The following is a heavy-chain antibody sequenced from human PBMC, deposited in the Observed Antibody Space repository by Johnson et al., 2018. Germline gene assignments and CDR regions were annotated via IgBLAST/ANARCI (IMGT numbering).Heavy chain of an antibody. CDR3: TTGATLDS. CDR2: IKSRLNGGTT. D-gene: IGHD1-1*01. Sequence: EVQLLESGGGLVKPGGSLRVSCAGSGFTFTNAWMNWVRQAPGKGLEWVSRIKSRLNGGTTYYAAPVKGRFTISRDDSKNTVYLQMNSLTTGDTAVFYCTTGATLDSWGQGTLVTVSS. CDR1: GFTFTNAW. V-gene: IGHV3-15*07. J-gene: IGHJ4*02.